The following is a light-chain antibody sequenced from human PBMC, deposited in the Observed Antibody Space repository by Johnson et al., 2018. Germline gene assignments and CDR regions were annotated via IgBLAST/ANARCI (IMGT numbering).Light chain of an antibody. CDR1: SSNIGNNY. V-gene: IGLV1-51*02. J-gene: IGLJ1*01. Sequence: QSVLTQPPSVSAAPGQKVTISCSGSSSNIGNNYVSWYQQLPGTAPKLLIYENNKRPSGIPDRCSGSKSGTSATLGITGLQTGDEADYYCGTWDSSLSAGNVFGTGTKVTVL. CDR2: ENN. CDR3: GTWDSSLSAGNV.